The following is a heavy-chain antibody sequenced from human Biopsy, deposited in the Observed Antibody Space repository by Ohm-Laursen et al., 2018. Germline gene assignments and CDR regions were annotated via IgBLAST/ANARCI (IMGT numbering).Heavy chain of an antibody. CDR1: SASINFYY. Sequence: SDTLSLTCPVSSASINFYYWGWIRQSPGKGLEWIGYINHSGHTNYNPSLKSRLTMSVDTSKNQFSLKLTSVTAADTAVYYCARDRIAYCTATSCDNFGLDVWGQGTTVTVSS. CDR3: ARDRIAYCTATSCDNFGLDV. V-gene: IGHV4-59*01. CDR2: INHSGHT. D-gene: IGHD2-8*02. J-gene: IGHJ6*02.